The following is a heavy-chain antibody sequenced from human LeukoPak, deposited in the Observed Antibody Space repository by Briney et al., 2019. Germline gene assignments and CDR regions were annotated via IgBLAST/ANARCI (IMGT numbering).Heavy chain of an antibody. V-gene: IGHV3-33*06. CDR1: GFTFSSYD. J-gene: IGHJ4*02. CDR3: AKELSSGWYYFDY. Sequence: GGSLSLSCAASGFTFSSYDMHWVRQAPGKGLEWVAVIWYDGSNKYYADSVKGRFTISRDNSKNTLYLQMNSLRAEDTAVYYCAKELSSGWYYFDYWGQGTLVTVSS. D-gene: IGHD6-19*01. CDR2: IWYDGSNK.